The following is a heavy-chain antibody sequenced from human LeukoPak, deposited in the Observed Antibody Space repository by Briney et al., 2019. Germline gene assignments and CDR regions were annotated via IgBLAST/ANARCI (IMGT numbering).Heavy chain of an antibody. D-gene: IGHD2-15*01. CDR2: IYHSGST. V-gene: IGHV4-30-2*01. CDR1: GGSLNTTGYY. J-gene: IGHJ4*02. CDR3: TRGRGLAATPGF. Sequence: SETLSLTCSVSGGSLNTTGYYWSWIRQTPRQGLEWIGYIYHSGSTYYNPSLKSRVTISLDRSKNQFSLKVTSVTAADTAVYYCTRGRGLAATPGFWGQGTLVTVSS.